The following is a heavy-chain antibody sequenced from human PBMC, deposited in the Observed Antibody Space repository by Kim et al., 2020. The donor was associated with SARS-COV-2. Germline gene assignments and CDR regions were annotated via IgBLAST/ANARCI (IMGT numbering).Heavy chain of an antibody. V-gene: IGHV3-15*01. Sequence: GGTPDYAVPVKGRFTNSRDDSKNTLYLQMNSLKIEDTAVYYCATDYGGGYWGQGTLVTVSS. CDR2: GGTP. D-gene: IGHD3-16*01. CDR3: ATDYGGGY. J-gene: IGHJ4*02.